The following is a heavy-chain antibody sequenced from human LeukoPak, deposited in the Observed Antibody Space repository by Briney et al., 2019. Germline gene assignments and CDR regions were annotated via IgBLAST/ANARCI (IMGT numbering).Heavy chain of an antibody. J-gene: IGHJ6*02. V-gene: IGHV4-39*07. CDR2: INHSGST. Sequence: PSETLSLTCTVSGGCISSSSYYWSWIRQPPGKGLEWIGEINHSGSTNYNPSLKSRVTISVDTSKNQFSLKLSSVTAADTAVYYCARDRSRRTIPKEVGITMVRGVTKSSGMDVWGQGTTVTVSS. CDR1: GGCISSSSYY. D-gene: IGHD3-10*01. CDR3: ARDRSRRTIPKEVGITMVRGVTKSSGMDV.